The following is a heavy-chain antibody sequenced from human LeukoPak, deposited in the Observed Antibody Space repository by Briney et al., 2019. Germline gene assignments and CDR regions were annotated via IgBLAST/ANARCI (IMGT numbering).Heavy chain of an antibody. J-gene: IGHJ4*02. CDR1: GFTFSSYA. CDR2: ISSSSSYI. Sequence: GGSLRLSCAASGFTFSSYAMRWVRQAPGKGLEWVSSISSSSSYIYYADSVKGRFTISRDNAKNSLYLQMNSLRAEDTAVYYCARDLLPTGFDYWGQGTLVTVSS. CDR3: ARDLLPTGFDY. V-gene: IGHV3-21*01. D-gene: IGHD4-17*01.